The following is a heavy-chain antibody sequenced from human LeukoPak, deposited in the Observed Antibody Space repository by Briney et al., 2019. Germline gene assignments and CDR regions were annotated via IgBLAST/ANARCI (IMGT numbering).Heavy chain of an antibody. Sequence: GGSLRLSCAASGFTFSSYEMNWVRQAPGKGLEYVSGISTNGGSTYYADSVKGRFTISRDNSKNTLFLQMGSLRAEDMAVYYCARGGGKNTTLVWAFDYWGQGTLVTVSS. CDR1: GFTFSSYE. CDR2: ISTNGGST. CDR3: ARGGGKNTTLVWAFDY. J-gene: IGHJ4*02. D-gene: IGHD5-18*01. V-gene: IGHV3-64*02.